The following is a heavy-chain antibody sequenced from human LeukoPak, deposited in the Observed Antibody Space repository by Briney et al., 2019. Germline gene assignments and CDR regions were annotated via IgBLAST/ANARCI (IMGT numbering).Heavy chain of an antibody. D-gene: IGHD6-19*01. CDR1: GGTFSSYA. V-gene: IGHV1-69*06. CDR2: IIPIFGTA. Sequence: ASVKVSCKASGGTFSSYAISWVRQAPGQGLEWMGGIIPIFGTANYAQKFQGRVTITADKSTSTVYMELSSLRSEDTAVYYCARDLAVAGNFDYWGQGTLVTVSS. CDR3: ARDLAVAGNFDY. J-gene: IGHJ4*02.